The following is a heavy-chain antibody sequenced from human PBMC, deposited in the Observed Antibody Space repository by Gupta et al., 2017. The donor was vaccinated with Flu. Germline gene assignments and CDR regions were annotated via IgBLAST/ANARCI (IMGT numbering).Heavy chain of an antibody. CDR2: VSHDGGQK. Sequence: QVQLVESGGGVVQPGKSLRLSCVASGFSFSTYGMYWVRQAPGKGLEWVAVVSHDGGQKNYAESGKGRFTISRDNGKSTLYLEMNSLRSEDTALYYCAKDRVRRSSGYGMDLWGQGTTVTVSS. CDR3: AKDRVRRSSGYGMDL. D-gene: IGHD2-2*01. J-gene: IGHJ6*02. V-gene: IGHV3-30*18. CDR1: GFSFSTYG.